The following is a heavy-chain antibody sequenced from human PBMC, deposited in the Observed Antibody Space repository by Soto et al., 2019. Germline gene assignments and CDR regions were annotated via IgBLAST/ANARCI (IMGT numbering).Heavy chain of an antibody. J-gene: IGHJ4*02. CDR3: ARQWELTADS. V-gene: IGHV4-39*01. D-gene: IGHD1-26*01. Sequence: SETLSLTCTVSGGSISRSGLYWGWIRQPPGKGLEWIGSLYYDGGTYYNPSLESRVTMSVDTSKNQFSLKLSSVTAADTAVYYCARQWELTADSWGQGTLVTVS. CDR2: LYYDGGT. CDR1: GGSISRSGLY.